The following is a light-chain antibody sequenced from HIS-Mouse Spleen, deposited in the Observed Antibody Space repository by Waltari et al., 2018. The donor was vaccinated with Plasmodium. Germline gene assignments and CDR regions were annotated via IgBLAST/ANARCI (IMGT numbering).Light chain of an antibody. CDR2: SNN. Sequence: QSVLTQPPSASGTPGQRVTISCSGSSSNIGSNTVTSYQQPPGTAPKLLIYSNNQRPSGVPDRFSGSKSGTSASLAISGLQSEDEADYYCAAWDDSLNGYVFGTGTKVTVL. J-gene: IGLJ1*01. CDR1: SSNIGSNT. V-gene: IGLV1-44*01. CDR3: AAWDDSLNGYV.